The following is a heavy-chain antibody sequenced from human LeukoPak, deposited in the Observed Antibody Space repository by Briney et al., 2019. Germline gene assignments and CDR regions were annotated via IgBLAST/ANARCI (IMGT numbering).Heavy chain of an antibody. CDR3: ARGYCSRTSCFHFDY. CDR2: INPNSGGT. CDR1: GYTFTGYY. Sequence: ASVKVSCKASGYTFTGYYMHWVRQAPGQGLEWMGWINPNSGGTNYAQKFQGRVTMTTDTSTNTAYMELTSLRSDDTAVYYCARGYCSRTSCFHFDYWGQGTLVTVSS. V-gene: IGHV1-2*02. D-gene: IGHD2-2*01. J-gene: IGHJ4*02.